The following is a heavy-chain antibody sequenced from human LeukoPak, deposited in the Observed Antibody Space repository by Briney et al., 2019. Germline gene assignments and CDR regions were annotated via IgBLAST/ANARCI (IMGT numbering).Heavy chain of an antibody. D-gene: IGHD2-15*01. CDR2: IYHSGTT. J-gene: IGHJ5*02. CDR3: VTEPGYCTGGRCYGGWFDP. CDR1: GAFITNSHW. Sequence: SGTLSLTCAVSGAFITNSHWWSWARQPPGKGLEWIGEIYHSGTTNYNPSLQSRVTMSVDKSKNQFSLKLSSVTAADTAVYYCVTEPGYCTGGRCYGGWFDPWGQGTLVTVSS. V-gene: IGHV4-4*02.